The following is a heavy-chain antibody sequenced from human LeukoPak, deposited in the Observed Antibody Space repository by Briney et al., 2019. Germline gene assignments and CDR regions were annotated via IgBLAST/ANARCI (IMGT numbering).Heavy chain of an antibody. CDR2: FDPEDGET. D-gene: IGHD3-10*01. V-gene: IGHV1-24*01. CDR1: GYTLTELS. Sequence: VASVKVSCKVSGYTLTELSMHWVRQAPGKGLEWMGGFDPEDGETIYAQKFQGRVTMTEDTSTDTAYMELSSLRSEGTAVYYCAAVWFGELKFDYWGQGTLVTVSS. CDR3: AAVWFGELKFDY. J-gene: IGHJ4*02.